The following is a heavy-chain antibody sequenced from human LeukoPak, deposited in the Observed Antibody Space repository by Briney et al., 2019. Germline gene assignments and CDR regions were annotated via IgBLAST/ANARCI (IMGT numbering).Heavy chain of an antibody. J-gene: IGHJ6*02. CDR3: ARDQLVVVPAAMNDYYYYYGMDV. CDR1: GYTLTELS. CDR2: FDPEDGET. D-gene: IGHD2-2*01. Sequence: ASVKVSCKVSGYTLTELSMHWARQAPGKGLEWMGGFDPEDGETIYAQKFQGRVTMTEDTSTDTAYMELSSLRSEDTAVYYCARDQLVVVPAAMNDYYYYYGMDVWGQGTTVTVSS. V-gene: IGHV1-24*01.